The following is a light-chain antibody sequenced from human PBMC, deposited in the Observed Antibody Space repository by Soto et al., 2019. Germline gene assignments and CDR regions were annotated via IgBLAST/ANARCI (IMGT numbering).Light chain of an antibody. J-gene: IGLJ1*01. CDR3: CSYAGSSTTSV. CDR1: SSDVGSYNL. V-gene: IGLV2-23*01. Sequence: QSALTQPASVSGAPGQSITISCTGTSSDVGSYNLVSWYQQHPGKAPKLIIYEGSNRPSGVSNRFSGSKSGNTASLTISGLQAEDEADYYCCSYAGSSTTSVFGTGTKLTVL. CDR2: EGS.